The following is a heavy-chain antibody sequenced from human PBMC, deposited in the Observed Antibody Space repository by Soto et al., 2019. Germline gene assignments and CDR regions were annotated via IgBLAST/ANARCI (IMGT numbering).Heavy chain of an antibody. CDR2: IIPIYGTA. J-gene: IGHJ6*02. Sequence: VQLVQSGAEVRKPGSSVKVSCKASGGVFGSFSITWVRQAPGQGLEWIGGIIPIYGTANYAQNFQGRVTMTADAATSTAYVEVSSLGSEDTAVYYCAKDRRADWESYYYYAMDVWGQGTTVIVSS. CDR3: AKDRRADWESYYYYAMDV. CDR1: GGVFGSFS. D-gene: IGHD1-26*01. V-gene: IGHV1-69*01.